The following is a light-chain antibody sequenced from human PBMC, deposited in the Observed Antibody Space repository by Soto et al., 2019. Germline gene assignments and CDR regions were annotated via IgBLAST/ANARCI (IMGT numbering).Light chain of an antibody. CDR1: SSDVGGYNY. CDR2: EVS. V-gene: IGLV2-14*01. CDR3: SSYTSSSTL. Sequence: QSVLTQPASVSGSPGQSITISCTGTSSDVGGYNYVSWYQQQSGKAPKLMIHEVSNRPSGVSNRFSGSKSGNTASLTISGLQAEDEADYYCSSYTSSSTLFGTGTKVTAL. J-gene: IGLJ1*01.